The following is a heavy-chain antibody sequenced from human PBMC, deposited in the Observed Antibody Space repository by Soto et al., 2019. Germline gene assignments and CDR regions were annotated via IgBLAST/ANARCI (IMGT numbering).Heavy chain of an antibody. J-gene: IGHJ4*02. V-gene: IGHV3-21*01. Sequence: GGSLRLSCAASGFTFSSYSMNWLRQAPGKGLEWVSSISSSSSYIYYADSVKGRFTISRDNAKNSLYLQMNSLRAEDTAVYYCAVDPTTIPLDYWGQGTLVTVSS. D-gene: IGHD1-26*01. CDR3: AVDPTTIPLDY. CDR2: ISSSSSYI. CDR1: GFTFSSYS.